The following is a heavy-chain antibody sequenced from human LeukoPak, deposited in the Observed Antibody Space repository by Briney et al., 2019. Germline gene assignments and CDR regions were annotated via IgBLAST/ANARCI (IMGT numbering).Heavy chain of an antibody. D-gene: IGHD3-10*01. CDR1: GYTFTNYG. V-gene: IGHV1-18*01. CDR2: ISAYTGDT. CDR3: ARGGAIYPDY. Sequence: ASVTVSCKASGYTFTNYGITWVRQAPGQGLEWMGWISAYTGDTNYAQKLQDRVTMTTDTSTSTAYMELRSLTSDDTAVYYCARGGAIYPDYWGQGTLVTVSS. J-gene: IGHJ4*02.